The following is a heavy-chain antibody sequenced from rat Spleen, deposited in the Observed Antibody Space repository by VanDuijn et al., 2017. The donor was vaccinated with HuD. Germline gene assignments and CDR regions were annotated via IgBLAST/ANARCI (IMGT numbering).Heavy chain of an antibody. V-gene: IGHV3-1*01. Sequence: EVQLQESGPGLVKPSQSLSLTCSVTGYSITSNYWGWIRKFPGNRMEWMGYISYSGSTSYNPSLRSRISITRDISKNQFFLQLNSVTTEDTATYYCARSGVGAGDYWYFDFWGPGTMVTVSS. J-gene: IGHJ1*01. CDR3: ARSGVGAGDYWYFDF. D-gene: IGHD5-1*01. CDR2: ISYSGST. CDR1: GYSITSNY.